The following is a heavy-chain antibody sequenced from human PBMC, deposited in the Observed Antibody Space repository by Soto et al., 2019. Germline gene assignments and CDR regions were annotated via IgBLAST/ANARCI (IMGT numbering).Heavy chain of an antibody. CDR1: GGSISSSSYY. V-gene: IGHV4-39*01. Sequence: SETLSLTCTVSGGSISSSSYYWGWIRQPPGKGLEWIGSIYYSGSTYYNPSLKSRVTISVDTSKNQFSLKLSSVTAADTAVYYCARQCLRCRLGKVDYWGQGTLVTVSS. J-gene: IGHJ4*02. D-gene: IGHD7-27*01. CDR2: IYYSGST. CDR3: ARQCLRCRLGKVDY.